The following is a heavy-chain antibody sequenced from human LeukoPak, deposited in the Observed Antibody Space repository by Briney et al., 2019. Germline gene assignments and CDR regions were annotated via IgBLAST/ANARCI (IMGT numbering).Heavy chain of an antibody. CDR3: AKDRGGYYGSGSYFDY. Sequence: PGGSLRLSCAASGFTFSSYAMSWVRAAPGKGLEWVSTISGSGGSTYYADSVKGRFTISRDNSKNTLYLQMNSLRAEDTAVYYCAKDRGGYYGSGSYFDYWGQGTLVTVSS. CDR1: GFTFSSYA. D-gene: IGHD3-10*01. J-gene: IGHJ4*02. CDR2: ISGSGGST. V-gene: IGHV3-23*01.